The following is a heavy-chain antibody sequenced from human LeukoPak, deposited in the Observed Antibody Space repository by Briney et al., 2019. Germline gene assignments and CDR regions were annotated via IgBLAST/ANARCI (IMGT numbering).Heavy chain of an antibody. CDR1: GFTLTNHW. CDR3: VRRRATSCCYTFDY. J-gene: IGHJ4*02. CDR2: IKQDGSEK. Sequence: PRRSLRLSCAASGFTLTNHWMTCVRHSPGKGLEWVANIKQDGSEKYHVDSVKGRFTISRDNAKNSLYLQVNSLRAEDTAVYYCVRRRATSCCYTFDYWGQGTLVTVSS. D-gene: IGHD2-2*01. V-gene: IGHV3-7*04.